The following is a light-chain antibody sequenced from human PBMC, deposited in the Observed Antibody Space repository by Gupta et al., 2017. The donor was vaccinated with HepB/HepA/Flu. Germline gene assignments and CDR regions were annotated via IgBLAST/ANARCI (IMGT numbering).Light chain of an antibody. CDR1: NIGSKS. J-gene: IGLJ1*01. Sequence: SYVLTQPPSVSVAPGKTARITCGGNNIGSKSVHWYQQKPGQAPVLVIYYDSDRPSGIPERFSGSNSGNTATLTISRVEAGDEADDYCQVWDSSSDHPLYVFGTGTKVTVL. CDR3: QVWDSSSDHPLYV. CDR2: YDS. V-gene: IGLV3-21*04.